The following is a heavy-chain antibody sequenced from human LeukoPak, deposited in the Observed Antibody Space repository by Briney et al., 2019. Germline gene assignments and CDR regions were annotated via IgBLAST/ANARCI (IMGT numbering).Heavy chain of an antibody. D-gene: IGHD3-9*01. Sequence: SVTLSLTCAVYGGSFSGDYWSWIRQPPEKGLEWIGEINHRGTANCNPSLKSRVSISVDTSKNQFSLKLNSVTAADTAVYYCARGGYDILTGEKKDYWGQGTLVTVSS. J-gene: IGHJ4*02. V-gene: IGHV4-34*01. CDR3: ARGGYDILTGEKKDY. CDR1: GGSFSGDY. CDR2: INHRGTA.